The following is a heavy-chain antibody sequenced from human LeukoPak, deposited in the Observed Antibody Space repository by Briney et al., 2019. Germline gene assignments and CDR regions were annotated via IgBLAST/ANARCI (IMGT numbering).Heavy chain of an antibody. V-gene: IGHV4-39*01. CDR3: ARHYYDSSGLAYYFDY. J-gene: IGHJ4*02. D-gene: IGHD3-22*01. CDR2: VRYSGKT. Sequence: SETQSLTCTVSGGSISSSSSYWGWIRQPPGKGLEWIGSVRYSGKTYYNPSLESRVTMSLDTSKNQFSLRLTSVTAADTAVYSCARHYYDSSGLAYYFDYWGQGTLVTVSS. CDR1: GGSISSSSSY.